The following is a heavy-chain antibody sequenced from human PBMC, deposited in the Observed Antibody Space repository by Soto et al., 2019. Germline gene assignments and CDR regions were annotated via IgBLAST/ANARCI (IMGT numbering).Heavy chain of an antibody. CDR1: GYTFTSYY. Sequence: GASVKVSCKASGYTFTSYYMHWVRQAPGQGLEWMGIINPSGGSTSYAQKFQGRVTMTRDTSTSTVYMELSSLRSEDTAVYYCARSGVYYYYYYYMDVWGKGTTVTVSS. D-gene: IGHD3-10*01. J-gene: IGHJ6*03. V-gene: IGHV1-46*03. CDR3: ARSGVYYYYYYYMDV. CDR2: INPSGGST.